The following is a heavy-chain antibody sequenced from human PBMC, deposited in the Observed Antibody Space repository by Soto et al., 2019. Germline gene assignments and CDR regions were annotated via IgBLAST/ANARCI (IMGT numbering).Heavy chain of an antibody. Sequence: SETLSLTCAVYGGYFSGYYWSWIRQHPGKGLEWIGEINHSGSTNYNPSLKSRVTISVDTSKNQFSLKLSSVTAADTAVYYCARRARRVQVVTIAAASPAANNWFDPWGQGTLVTVSS. CDR3: ARRARRVQVVTIAAASPAANNWFDP. V-gene: IGHV4-34*01. CDR2: INHSGST. CDR1: GGYFSGYY. J-gene: IGHJ5*02. D-gene: IGHD6-13*01.